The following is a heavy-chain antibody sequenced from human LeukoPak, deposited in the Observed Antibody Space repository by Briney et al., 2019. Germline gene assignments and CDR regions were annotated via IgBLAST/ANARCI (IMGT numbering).Heavy chain of an antibody. V-gene: IGHV4-4*07. J-gene: IGHJ6*02. CDR1: GGSIGSYY. CDR3: ARDWRGHSSGWYYGMDV. CDR2: IYTSGST. Sequence: SETLSLTCTVSGGSIGSYYWSWIRQPAGKGLEWIGRIYTSGSTNYNPSLKSRVTMSVDTSKNQFSLKLSSVTAADTAVYYCARDWRGHSSGWYYGMDVWGQGTTVTVSS. D-gene: IGHD6-19*01.